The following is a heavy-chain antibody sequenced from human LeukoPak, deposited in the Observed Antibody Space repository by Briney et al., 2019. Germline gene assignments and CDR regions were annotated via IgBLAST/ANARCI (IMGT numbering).Heavy chain of an antibody. D-gene: IGHD2-2*01. J-gene: IGHJ4*02. V-gene: IGHV3-53*01. CDR3: ARGSSRAFDY. CDR1: GFTVSSNY. Sequence: GGSLRLSCAASGFTVSSNYMSWVRQAPGKGLEWVSVIYSGGTTNHADSVKGRSTVSRDNSKNTLYLRMNSLRAEDTAVYFCARGSSRAFDYWGQGTLVTVSS. CDR2: IYSGGTT.